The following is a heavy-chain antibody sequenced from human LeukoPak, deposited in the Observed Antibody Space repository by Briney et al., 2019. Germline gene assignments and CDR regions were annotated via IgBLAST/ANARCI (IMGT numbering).Heavy chain of an antibody. CDR2: IIPIFGTA. J-gene: IGHJ4*02. Sequence: SVKVSCKASGGTFSSYAISWVRQAPGQGLEWMGGIIPIFGTANYAQKSQGRVTITADESTSTAYMELSSLRSEDTAVYYCARPRYYGSGSRLDYWGQGTLVTVSS. D-gene: IGHD3-10*01. V-gene: IGHV1-69*01. CDR1: GGTFSSYA. CDR3: ARPRYYGSGSRLDY.